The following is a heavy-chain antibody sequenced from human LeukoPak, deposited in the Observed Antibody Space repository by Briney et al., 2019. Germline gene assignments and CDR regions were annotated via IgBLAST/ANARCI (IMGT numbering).Heavy chain of an antibody. CDR1: GFTFSNYA. D-gene: IGHD3-16*02. CDR3: ARGSYTFGGVIVTPDY. J-gene: IGHJ4*02. V-gene: IGHV3-30-3*01. Sequence: GGSLRLSCAASGFTFSNYAMHWVRQAPGKGLEWVALISYDGSNEYYVDSVKGRFTISRDNSKSTLSLQMNSLRAEDTAVYYCARGSYTFGGVIVTPDYWGQGSLVTVSS. CDR2: ISYDGSNE.